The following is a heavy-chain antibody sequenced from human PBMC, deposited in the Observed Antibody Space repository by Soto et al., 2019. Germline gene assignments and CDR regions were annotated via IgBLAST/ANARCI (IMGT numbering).Heavy chain of an antibody. CDR2: IHYSGST. J-gene: IGHJ4*02. CDR1: GDSIGTSHSY. Sequence: SETLSLTCTVSGDSIGTSHSYWAWIRQSPGKGLEWIGNIHYSGSTYYIPSLRSRVTLSVDTSKNQFSLRLTSVTAEDTAVYYCARNEGSGNVWTLDYWGQGTLVTVSS. V-gene: IGHV4-39*01. CDR3: ARNEGSGNVWTLDY. D-gene: IGHD2-15*01.